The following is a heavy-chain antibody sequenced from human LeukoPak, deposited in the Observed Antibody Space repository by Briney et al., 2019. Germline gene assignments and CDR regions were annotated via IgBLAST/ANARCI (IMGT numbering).Heavy chain of an antibody. V-gene: IGHV3-23*01. D-gene: IGHD1-26*01. CDR3: AKDRLGALLYFDS. J-gene: IGHJ4*02. CDR1: GFTFSGYG. Sequence: GGSLRLSCAASGFTFSGYGMSWVRQAPGKGLEWVSAISGSGGTTYYADSVKGRFTISRDNSMNTLYLQMNSLRAEDTAVYSCAKDRLGALLYFDSWGQGTLVTVSS. CDR2: ISGSGGTT.